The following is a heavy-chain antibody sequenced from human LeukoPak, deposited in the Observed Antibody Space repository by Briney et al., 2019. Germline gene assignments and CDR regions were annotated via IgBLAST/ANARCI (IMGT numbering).Heavy chain of an antibody. CDR1: GFTFSSYS. D-gene: IGHD3-22*01. J-gene: IGHJ4*02. CDR3: ARDALSAPYYYDSSGYDY. Sequence: GGSLRLSCAASGFTFSSYSMNWVRQAPGKGLEWVSYISSSSSTIYYADSVKGRFTISRDNAKTSLYLQMNSLRAEDTAVYYCARDALSAPYYYDSSGYDYWGQGTLVTVSS. V-gene: IGHV3-48*04. CDR2: ISSSSSTI.